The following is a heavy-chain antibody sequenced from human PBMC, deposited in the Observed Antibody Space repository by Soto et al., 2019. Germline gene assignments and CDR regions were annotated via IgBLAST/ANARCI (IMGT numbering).Heavy chain of an antibody. Sequence: QVQLVQSGGEVKQPGASVRVSCKATGYTFINSAIAWVRQAPRQGLEWMGWISPYNGNTNYAQRVQGRVTITTDTSTSTAYMEIRSLRSDDTAVYYCARDQSSGVFDYWGQGTLVTVST. J-gene: IGHJ4*02. CDR2: ISPYNGNT. V-gene: IGHV1-18*01. CDR3: ARDQSSGVFDY. CDR1: GYTFINSA. D-gene: IGHD3-22*01.